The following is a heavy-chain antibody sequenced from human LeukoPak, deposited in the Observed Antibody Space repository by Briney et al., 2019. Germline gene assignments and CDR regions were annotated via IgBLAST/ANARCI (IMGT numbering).Heavy chain of an antibody. V-gene: IGHV3-23*01. CDR1: GFSFSNYA. CDR3: ARAIEYSTSSGPLRRRYYYYYMDV. CDR2: ISGSGDIT. D-gene: IGHD6-6*01. Sequence: PGGSLRLSCAASGFSFSNYAMTWVRQAPGKGLEWVSVISGSGDITYYADSVKGRFTISRDISKNTLYLQMNSLRAEDTAVFYCARAIEYSTSSGPLRRRYYYYYMDVWGKGTTVTVSS. J-gene: IGHJ6*03.